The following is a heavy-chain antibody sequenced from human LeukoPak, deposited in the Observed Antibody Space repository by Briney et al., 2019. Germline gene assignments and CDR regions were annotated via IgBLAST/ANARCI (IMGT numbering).Heavy chain of an antibody. V-gene: IGHV3-74*01. Sequence: PGGSLRLTCAASGFTFSSYWMHWVRQAPGKGLVWVSRINSDGSSTSYADSVKGRFTISRDNAKNTLYLQMNSLRAEDTAVYYCAKLGIQLWSPFDYWGQGTLVTVSS. CDR1: GFTFSSYW. CDR3: AKLGIQLWSPFDY. J-gene: IGHJ4*02. CDR2: INSDGSST. D-gene: IGHD5-18*01.